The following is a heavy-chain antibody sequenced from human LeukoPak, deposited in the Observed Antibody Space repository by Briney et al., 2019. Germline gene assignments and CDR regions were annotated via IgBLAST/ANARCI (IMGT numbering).Heavy chain of an antibody. Sequence: GASVKVSCKASGYTFTSYDINWVRQATGQGLEWMGWMNPNSGNTGYAQKFQGRVTMTRNTSISTAYMELSSLRSEDTAVYYCARGCDDILTGYYDGKENWFDPWGQGTLVTVSS. V-gene: IGHV1-8*01. CDR3: ARGCDDILTGYYDGKENWFDP. CDR1: GYTFTSYD. D-gene: IGHD3-9*01. J-gene: IGHJ5*02. CDR2: MNPNSGNT.